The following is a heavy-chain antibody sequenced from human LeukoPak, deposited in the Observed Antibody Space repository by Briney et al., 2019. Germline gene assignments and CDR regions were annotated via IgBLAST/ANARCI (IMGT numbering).Heavy chain of an antibody. CDR1: GYSLTNDY. CDR3: ARGAPTTRIGAGRFDY. V-gene: IGHV1-46*01. CDR2: INPSGGST. Sequence: GAAVNVSCKAFGYSLTNDYVHGVRQAPGHGLEWMGEINPSGGSTSYAQQVQGRITVTRDTYTNTVYMDLSSLRSEDTATYSCARGAPTTRIGAGRFDYWGQGSLLTVAS. D-gene: IGHD5-12*01. J-gene: IGHJ4*02.